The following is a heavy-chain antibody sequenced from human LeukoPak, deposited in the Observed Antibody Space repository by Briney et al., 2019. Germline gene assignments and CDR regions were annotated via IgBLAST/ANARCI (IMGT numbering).Heavy chain of an antibody. Sequence: GGSLRLSCAASGFTFSSYAMSWVRQTPGKGLEWVSTISGSGGSAYYADSVKGRFTISRDNSRNTLYLQMNSLRAEDTAVYYCARVSRTTVTHRGYFDYWGQGTLVTVSS. V-gene: IGHV3-23*01. CDR2: ISGSGGSA. CDR3: ARVSRTTVTHRGYFDY. J-gene: IGHJ4*02. CDR1: GFTFSSYA. D-gene: IGHD4-17*01.